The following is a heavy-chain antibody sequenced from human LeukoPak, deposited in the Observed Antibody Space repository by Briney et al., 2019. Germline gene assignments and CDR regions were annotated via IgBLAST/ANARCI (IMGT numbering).Heavy chain of an antibody. V-gene: IGHV3-11*04. CDR3: ASRGLTGEDYFDY. CDR2: ISSSGSTI. D-gene: IGHD7-27*01. Sequence: GGSLRLSCAASGFTFSDYYMSWIRQAPGKGLEWVSYISSSGSTIYYADSVKGRFTISRDNAKNSLYLQMNSLRAEDTAVYYCASRGLTGEDYFDYWGQGTLVTVSS. CDR1: GFTFSDYY. J-gene: IGHJ4*02.